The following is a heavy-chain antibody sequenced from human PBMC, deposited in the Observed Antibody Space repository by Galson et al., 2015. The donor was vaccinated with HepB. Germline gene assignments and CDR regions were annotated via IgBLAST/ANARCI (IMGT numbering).Heavy chain of an antibody. V-gene: IGHV3-30*04. CDR2: ISYDGSNK. Sequence: SLRLSCAASGFTFSTYAMHWVRQAPGKGLEWVAVISYDGSNKYYADSVKGRLTISRDNSKNTLYLQMNSLRAEDTAVYYCASPYPVVGLHYFFDYWGQGTLVTVSS. J-gene: IGHJ4*02. CDR1: GFTFSTYA. CDR3: ASPYPVVGLHYFFDY. D-gene: IGHD1-26*01.